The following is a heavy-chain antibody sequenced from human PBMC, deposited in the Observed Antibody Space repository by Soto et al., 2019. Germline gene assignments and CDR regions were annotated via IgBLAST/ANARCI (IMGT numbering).Heavy chain of an antibody. CDR3: ARVGDYSATYCFYDL. CDR1: GFTFSNFG. J-gene: IGHJ2*01. D-gene: IGHD3-10*01. V-gene: IGHV3-33*01. CDR2: IWYDGSDK. Sequence: QVQLVESGGGVVQPGRSLRLSCVASGFTFSNFGMHWVRQAPGKGLECVALIWYDGSDKNYADSVKGRFTISRDDSKNTLYLQMNSLTAEDTAVYYCARVGDYSATYCFYDLWGRGTRVTVSS.